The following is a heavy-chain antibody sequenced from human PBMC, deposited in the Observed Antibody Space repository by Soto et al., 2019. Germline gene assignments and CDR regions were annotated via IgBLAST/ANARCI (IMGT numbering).Heavy chain of an antibody. D-gene: IGHD4-17*01. V-gene: IGHV3-33*01. CDR1: GFTFSSYG. CDR2: IWYDGSNK. CDR3: VRESGDYFHFDY. Sequence: QVQLVESGGGVVQPGRSLRLSCAASGFTFSSYGMHWVRQAPGKGLEWVAAIWYDGSNKYYAESVKGRFTISRDNSKNTLYLQMTSLRAEDTAMYYCVRESGDYFHFDYWGQGTLVTVSS. J-gene: IGHJ4*02.